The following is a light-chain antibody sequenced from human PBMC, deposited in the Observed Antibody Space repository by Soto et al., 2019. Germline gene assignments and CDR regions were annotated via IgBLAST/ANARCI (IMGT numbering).Light chain of an antibody. J-gene: IGKJ4*02. CDR2: GAS. Sequence: DRLITQSPATVSVSPGERATISCRASERANSNLAWYQQKPGQAPRLLIYGASTRATGIPARFSGSGSGTEFTLTSSSLQSEGFAVYYCQEFEKWPLAFGGGTNVEI. CDR1: ERANSN. V-gene: IGKV3-15*01. CDR3: QEFEKWPLA.